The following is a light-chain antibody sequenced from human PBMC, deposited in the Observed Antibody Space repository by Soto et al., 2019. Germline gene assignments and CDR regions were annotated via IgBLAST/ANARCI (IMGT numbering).Light chain of an antibody. CDR1: TSDVGGFNF. Sequence: QSALTQPASVSGSPGQSITISCTGTTSDVGGFNFVSWYQQHPGKAPRLMIYEVTYRPSGVSSRFSGSKSGNTASLTISGLQAEYAADYSCSSFTSYPSHYVFGTGSKLTVL. CDR3: SSFTSYPSHYV. CDR2: EVT. V-gene: IGLV2-14*01. J-gene: IGLJ1*01.